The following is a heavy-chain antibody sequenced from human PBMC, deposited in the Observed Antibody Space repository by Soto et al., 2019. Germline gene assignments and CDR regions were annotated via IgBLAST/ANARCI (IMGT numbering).Heavy chain of an antibody. Sequence: QLVESGGGVVQPARSLKLSCTASNFVFSVYSLHWVRQAPGKGLEWVALISYDGGNKYYADSVKGRFTISRDNSKNTLYLQINSLRREDTAVYYCARDKDQYDFWGGTLDSWGQGTLVTVSS. CDR1: NFVFSVYS. CDR2: ISYDGGNK. D-gene: IGHD3-3*01. V-gene: IGHV3-30-3*01. CDR3: ARDKDQYDFWGGTLDS. J-gene: IGHJ4*02.